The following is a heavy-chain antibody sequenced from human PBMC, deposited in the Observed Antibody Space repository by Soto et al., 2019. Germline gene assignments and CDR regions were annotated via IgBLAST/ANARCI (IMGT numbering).Heavy chain of an antibody. CDR3: ASLPPTISGSDP. V-gene: IGHV1-69*02. CDR2: IIPILGIA. D-gene: IGHD3-3*02. Sequence: SVKVSCKASGGTFSSYTISWVRQAPGQGLEWMGRIIPILGIANYAQKFQGRVTITADKSASTAYMELSSLRSEDTAVYYCASLPPTISGSDPWGQGTLVTVSS. J-gene: IGHJ5*02. CDR1: GGTFSSYT.